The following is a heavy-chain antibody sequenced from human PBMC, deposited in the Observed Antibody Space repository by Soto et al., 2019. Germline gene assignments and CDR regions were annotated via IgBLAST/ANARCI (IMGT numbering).Heavy chain of an antibody. Sequence: VQLVQSGAEVKKPGSSVKVSCKASGGTFSSYAISWVRQAPGQGPQWMGGIISIFGTADYAQKFQGRVTITADESRSTAYMELSSLRSEDTAVYYCASHSGSSPEGRYYYGMDVWGQGTTVTVSS. V-gene: IGHV1-69*12. J-gene: IGHJ6*02. CDR2: IISIFGTA. D-gene: IGHD1-26*01. CDR3: ASHSGSSPEGRYYYGMDV. CDR1: GGTFSSYA.